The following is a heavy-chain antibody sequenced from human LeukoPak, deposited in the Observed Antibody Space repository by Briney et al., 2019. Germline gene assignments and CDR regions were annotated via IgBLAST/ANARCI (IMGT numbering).Heavy chain of an antibody. CDR3: AREGEYYDILTGYYDY. CDR2: IWYDGSNK. CDR1: GFTFSSYG. D-gene: IGHD3-9*01. V-gene: IGHV3-33*01. J-gene: IGHJ4*02. Sequence: HPGRSLRLSCAASGFTFSSYGMHWVRQAPGKGLEWVAVIWYDGSNKYYADSVKGRFTISRDNSKNKLYLQMNSMRAEDTAVYYCAREGEYYDILTGYYDYWGQGTLVTVSS.